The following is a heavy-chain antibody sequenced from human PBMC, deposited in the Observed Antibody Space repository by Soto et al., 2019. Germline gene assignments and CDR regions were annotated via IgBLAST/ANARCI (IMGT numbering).Heavy chain of an antibody. J-gene: IGHJ5*02. Sequence: SETLSLTCAVYGGSFSGYYWSWIRQPPGKGLEWIGEINHSGSTNYNPSLKSRLTRSVDTSKNQFSLKLSSVTAADTAVYYCARAPIVVVVAASRSRWFDPWGQGTLVTVSS. D-gene: IGHD2-15*01. CDR2: INHSGST. CDR3: ARAPIVVVVAASRSRWFDP. V-gene: IGHV4-34*01. CDR1: GGSFSGYY.